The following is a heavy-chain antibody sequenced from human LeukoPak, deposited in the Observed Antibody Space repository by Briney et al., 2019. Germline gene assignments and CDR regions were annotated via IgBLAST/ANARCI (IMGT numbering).Heavy chain of an antibody. V-gene: IGHV4-38-2*02. J-gene: IGHJ6*03. Sequence: SETLSLTCSVSGYSISSGYYWGWVRQPPGKGLEWIGIIYHSGSTFYNPSLKSRVTISVDTSKNQFSLKLSSVTAADTAVYFCAREVATYYDFWSGDYVGGGDHYYMDVWGKGTTVTVSS. CDR1: GYSISSGYY. CDR3: AREVATYYDFWSGDYVGGGDHYYMDV. CDR2: IYHSGST. D-gene: IGHD3-3*01.